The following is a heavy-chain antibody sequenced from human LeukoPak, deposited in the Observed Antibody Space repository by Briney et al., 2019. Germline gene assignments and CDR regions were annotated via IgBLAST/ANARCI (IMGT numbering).Heavy chain of an antibody. Sequence: PGRSLRLSCAASGFTFSSYGMHWVRQAPGKGLEWVAVIWYDGSSKYYADSVKGRFTISRDNSKNTLYLQMNSLRAEDTAVYYCARDPVGGYSNAFDIWGQGTMVTVSS. J-gene: IGHJ3*02. CDR1: GFTFSSYG. CDR2: IWYDGSSK. D-gene: IGHD3-10*01. V-gene: IGHV3-33*08. CDR3: ARDPVGGYSNAFDI.